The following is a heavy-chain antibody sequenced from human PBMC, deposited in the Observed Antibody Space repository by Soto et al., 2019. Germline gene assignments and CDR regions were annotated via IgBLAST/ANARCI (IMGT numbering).Heavy chain of an antibody. CDR3: ARVQAAKCFAH. D-gene: IGHD2-2*01. J-gene: IGHJ4*02. Sequence: PSETLSLACAVSGGSISSGGYSWSWIRQPPGKCLEWIGYIYHSGSTYYNPSLKSRVTISVDRSKNHFSLRLRSVTAADTAVYFCARVQAAKCFAHWGQGTLDTVSS. CDR2: IYHSGST. CDR1: GGSISSGGYS. V-gene: IGHV4-30-2*02.